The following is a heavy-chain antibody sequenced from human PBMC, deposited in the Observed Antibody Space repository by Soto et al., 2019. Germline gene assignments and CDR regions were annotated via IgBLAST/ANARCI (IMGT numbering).Heavy chain of an antibody. D-gene: IGHD3-22*01. Sequence: PSETLSLTCAVSGGSISSSNWWSGVRQPPGKGLEWIGEIYHSGSTNYNPSLKSRVTISVDKSKNQFSLKLSSVTAADTAVYYCARDRYDSSGYVIIDAFDIWGQGTMVTVSS. V-gene: IGHV4-4*02. CDR1: GGSISSSNW. CDR3: ARDRYDSSGYVIIDAFDI. J-gene: IGHJ3*02. CDR2: IYHSGST.